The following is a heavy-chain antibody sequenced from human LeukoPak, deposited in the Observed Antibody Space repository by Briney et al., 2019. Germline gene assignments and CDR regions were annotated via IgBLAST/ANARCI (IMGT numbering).Heavy chain of an antibody. D-gene: IGHD2-21*02. V-gene: IGHV2-5*01. Sequence: SGPTLVKSTRTLTLTCTFSGFSLTTDGVGVGWIRQPPGKALEWLGFIYWNDDKHYSPSLKSRLTITKDTSKNQVVLIMTNMDPVDTATYYCAHRCVTGIRRNFDYWGQGTLVTVSS. CDR3: AHRCVTGIRRNFDY. CDR1: GFSLTTDGVG. J-gene: IGHJ4*02. CDR2: IYWNDDK.